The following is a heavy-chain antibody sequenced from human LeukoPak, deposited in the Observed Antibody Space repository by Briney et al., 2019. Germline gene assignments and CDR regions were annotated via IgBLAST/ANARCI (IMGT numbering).Heavy chain of an antibody. CDR1: GYRFTNFD. CDR3: ARGPRESSSSDY. Sequence: ASLKISCKTSGYRFTNFDINWVRQSPGEGLEWRGWMNPDNGTTGYAQKFQGRVSMSGATSISTAFMVLSSLRSDDTAVHFCARGPRESSSSDYWGQGTLVSVSS. CDR2: MNPDNGTT. V-gene: IGHV1-8*01. J-gene: IGHJ4*02. D-gene: IGHD6-13*01.